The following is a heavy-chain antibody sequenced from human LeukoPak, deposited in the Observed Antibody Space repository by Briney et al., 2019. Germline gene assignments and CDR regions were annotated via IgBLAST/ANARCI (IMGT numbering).Heavy chain of an antibody. Sequence: ASVKVSCKASGDTLTTYAMNWVRQAPGQGLEWMGRVIPLLNIPHYAQKFQDRVTITADTSTNTSYLELRSLTSDDTAVYYCARAPHYSASSGYNWFHPWGQGSLVTVSS. J-gene: IGHJ5*02. D-gene: IGHD3-22*01. CDR2: VIPLLNIP. CDR3: ARAPHYSASSGYNWFHP. CDR1: GDTLTTYA. V-gene: IGHV1-69*04.